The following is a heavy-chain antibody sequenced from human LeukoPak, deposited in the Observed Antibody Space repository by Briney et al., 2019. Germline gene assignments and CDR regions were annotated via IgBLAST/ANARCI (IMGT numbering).Heavy chain of an antibody. D-gene: IGHD3-22*01. V-gene: IGHV4-59*01. CDR1: GGSISSYY. Sequence: SETLSLTCTVSGGSISSYYWSWIRQPPGKGLEWIGYIYYSGSTNYNPSPKSRVTISVDTSKNQFSLKLSSVTAADTAVYYCARRTYYYDSSGLRGWYFDLWGRGTLVTVSS. CDR3: ARRTYYYDSSGLRGWYFDL. CDR2: IYYSGST. J-gene: IGHJ2*01.